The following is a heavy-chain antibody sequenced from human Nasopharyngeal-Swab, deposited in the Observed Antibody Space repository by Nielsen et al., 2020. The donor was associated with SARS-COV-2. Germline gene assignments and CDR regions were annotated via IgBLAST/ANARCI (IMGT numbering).Heavy chain of an antibody. J-gene: IGHJ5*02. CDR1: GFTFSSYA. D-gene: IGHD2-15*01. CDR3: AKVVVWQDWFDP. CDR2: ISGSGGST. V-gene: IGHV3-23*01. Sequence: GESLKISCAASGFTFSSYAMSWVRQDPGKGLEWVSAISGSGGSTYYADSVKGRFTISRDNSKNTLYLQMNSLRAEDTAVYYCAKVVVWQDWFDPWGQGTLVTVSS.